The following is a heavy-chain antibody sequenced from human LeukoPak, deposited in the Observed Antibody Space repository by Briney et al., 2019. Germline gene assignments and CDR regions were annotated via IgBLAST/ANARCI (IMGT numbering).Heavy chain of an antibody. D-gene: IGHD3-22*01. CDR3: VRAGVSFSGYYYNWFDP. CDR1: GGTFSSYA. Sequence: GASVKVSCEASGGTFSSYAISWVRQAPGQGLEWMGGIIPIFGTANYAQKFQGRVTITADESTSTAYMELSSLRSEDTAVYYCVRAGVSFSGYYYNWFDPWGQGTLVTVSS. V-gene: IGHV1-69*13. CDR2: IIPIFGTA. J-gene: IGHJ5*02.